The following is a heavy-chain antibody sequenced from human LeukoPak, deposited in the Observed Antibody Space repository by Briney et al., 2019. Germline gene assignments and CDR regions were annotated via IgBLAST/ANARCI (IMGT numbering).Heavy chain of an antibody. CDR2: ITVYNGNT. J-gene: IGHJ4*02. Sequence: ASVKVSCKASGYTFTSHGISWVRQAPRQGPEWMGWITVYNGNTNYAQKLQGRVTMTTDTSASTAYMELRSLRSDDTAVYYCARGASSYYDSSDYFDYWGQGTLVTVSS. CDR1: GYTFTSHG. V-gene: IGHV1-18*01. CDR3: ARGASSYYDSSDYFDY. D-gene: IGHD3-22*01.